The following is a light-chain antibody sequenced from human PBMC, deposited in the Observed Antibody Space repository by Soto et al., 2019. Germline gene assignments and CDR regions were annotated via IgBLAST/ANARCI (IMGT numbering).Light chain of an antibody. CDR1: QSVSSN. Sequence: EIEITQSPSTLSVSPGERATLSCRASQSVSSNLAWYQQKPGQAPRLLIYGASTRATAIPARFSGSGSGTEFTLTISSLETEDCAIYYGQQRQYWPPITFGQGTRLEIK. J-gene: IGKJ5*01. CDR3: QQRQYWPPIT. CDR2: GAS. V-gene: IGKV3-15*01.